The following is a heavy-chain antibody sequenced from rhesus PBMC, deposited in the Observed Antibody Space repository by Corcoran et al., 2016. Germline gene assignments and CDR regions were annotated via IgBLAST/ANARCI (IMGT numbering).Heavy chain of an antibody. V-gene: IGHV4-160*01. Sequence: QVQLQESGPGLVKPSETLSLPCAVSGGSISSNYWSWIRQAPGKGLEWIGRIYGRCGDTDDKPSLKSRVTISTDTSKNQFSRKLSSVTAADTAVYYCARDQGGFVGGLDSWGQGVVVTVSS. CDR2: IYGRCGDT. J-gene: IGHJ6*01. D-gene: IGHD2-39*01. CDR3: ARDQGGFVGGLDS. CDR1: GGSISSNY.